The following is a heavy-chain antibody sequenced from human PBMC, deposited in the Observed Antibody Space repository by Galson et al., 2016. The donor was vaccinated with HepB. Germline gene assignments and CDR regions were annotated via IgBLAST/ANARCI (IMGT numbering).Heavy chain of an antibody. CDR1: GGSISTYY. Sequence: SETLSLTCTVSGGSISTYYWSWIRQPPEKGLEWIGNISYIGSTQYNPSLKSRITISLETSKNQFSLKLTSVTAADRAVYSCAREGHRQWRGTSYFDYWGQGSLVTVSS. D-gene: IGHD6-19*01. V-gene: IGHV4-59*01. J-gene: IGHJ4*02. CDR3: AREGHRQWRGTSYFDY. CDR2: ISYIGST.